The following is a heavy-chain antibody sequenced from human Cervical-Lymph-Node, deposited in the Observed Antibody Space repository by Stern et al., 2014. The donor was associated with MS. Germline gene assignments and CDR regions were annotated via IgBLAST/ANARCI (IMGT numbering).Heavy chain of an antibody. Sequence: VQLEESGAEVKKPGASVKISCKASEYTFTGYYIHWVRQAPGHGLEWMGWVNPNSGDPNYAQKFQGWVTMTRDTSIGTAYLELSSLRSNDTAVYYCARSVRLVRSSTNGWLAPWGQGTLVTVSP. J-gene: IGHJ5*02. V-gene: IGHV1-2*04. CDR1: EYTFTGYY. CDR3: ARSVRLVRSSTNGWLAP. D-gene: IGHD2-2*01. CDR2: VNPNSGDP.